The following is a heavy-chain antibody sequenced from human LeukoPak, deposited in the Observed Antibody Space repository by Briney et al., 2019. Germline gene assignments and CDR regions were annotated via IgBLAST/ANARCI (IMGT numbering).Heavy chain of an antibody. J-gene: IGHJ4*02. CDR1: GFIFSNYA. CDR3: AKSAYYDASGYYREYYFDY. CDR2: ISGSGGST. D-gene: IGHD3-22*01. Sequence: GGSLRLSCVSSGFIFSNYAMSWVRQAPGKGLERVSSISGSGGSTHYADSVKGRFTISRDKTKNTLYLQMNSLRAEDTAVYYCAKSAYYDASGYYREYYFDYWGRGTLVTVSS. V-gene: IGHV3-23*01.